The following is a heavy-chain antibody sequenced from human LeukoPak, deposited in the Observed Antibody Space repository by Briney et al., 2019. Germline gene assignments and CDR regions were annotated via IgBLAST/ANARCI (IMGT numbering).Heavy chain of an antibody. CDR2: VNHSGST. D-gene: IGHD4-23*01. J-gene: IGHJ5*02. V-gene: IGHV4-34*01. Sequence: SETLSLTCTVSGDSVRSFHWSWIRQPPGKGLEWIGEVNHSGSTNYNPSLKSRVIISVDTSRNQFSLKLSSVTAADTAVYYCAGHSWGLDPWGQGTLVTVSS. CDR3: AGHSWGLDP. CDR1: GDSVRSFH.